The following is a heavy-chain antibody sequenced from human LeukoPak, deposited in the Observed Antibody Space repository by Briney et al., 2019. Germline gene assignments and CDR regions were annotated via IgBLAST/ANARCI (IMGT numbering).Heavy chain of an antibody. CDR2: ISSSSSYI. D-gene: IGHD3-3*01. J-gene: IGHJ4*02. CDR3: AREPFWSGYYSNLHFDY. V-gene: IGHV3-21*01. CDR1: GFTFSSYS. Sequence: GGSLRLSCAASGFTFSSYSMNWVRQAPGKGLEWVSSISSSSSYIYYADSVKGRFTISRDNAKNSLYLQMNSLRAEDTAVYYCAREPFWSGYYSNLHFDYWGQGTLVTVSS.